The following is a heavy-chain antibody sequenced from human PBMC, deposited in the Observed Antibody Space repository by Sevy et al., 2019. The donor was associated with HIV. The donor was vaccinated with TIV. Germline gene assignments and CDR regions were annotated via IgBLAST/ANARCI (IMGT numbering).Heavy chain of an antibody. J-gene: IGHJ5*02. V-gene: IGHV4-34*01. CDR1: GGSFSGYY. D-gene: IGHD2-15*01. CDR2: INHSGST. CDR3: ARGPGGGYCSGGSCSTEYNWFDP. Sequence: SETLSLTCAVYGGSFSGYYWSWIRQPPGKGLEWIGEINHSGSTNYNPSLKSRVTISVDTSKNQFSLKLSSVTAADTAVYYCARGPGGGYCSGGSCSTEYNWFDPWGQGTLVTVSS.